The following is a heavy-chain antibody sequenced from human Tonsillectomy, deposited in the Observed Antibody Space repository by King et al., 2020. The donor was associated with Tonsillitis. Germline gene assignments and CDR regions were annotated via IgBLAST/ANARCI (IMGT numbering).Heavy chain of an antibody. Sequence: VQLVESGGGLVKPGGSLRLSCAASGFTFSNAWMSWVRQAPGKGLEWVGRIKSKTDGGTTDYAAPVKGRFTISRDDSKNTLYLQMNSLKTEDTAVYYCTTAPFGGSYYYYGSGSYFDYWGQGTLVTVSS. CDR2: IKSKTDGGTT. CDR3: TTAPFGGSYYYYGSGSYFDY. J-gene: IGHJ4*02. V-gene: IGHV3-15*01. D-gene: IGHD3-10*01. CDR1: GFTFSNAW.